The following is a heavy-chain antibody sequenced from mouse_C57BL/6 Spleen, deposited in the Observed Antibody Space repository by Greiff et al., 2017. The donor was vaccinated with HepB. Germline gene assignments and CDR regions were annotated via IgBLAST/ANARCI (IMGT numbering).Heavy chain of an antibody. CDR1: GSNIKNSY. J-gene: IGHJ3*01. CDR3: ARSDYDYDEGFAY. V-gene: IGHV14-3*01. CDR2: IDPANGNT. D-gene: IGHD2-4*01. Sequence: EVKLVESVAELVRPGASVKLSCTASGSNIKNSYMHWVKQRPEQGLEWIGRIDPANGNTKYAPKFQGKATITADTSSHTAYLKLSSLTSEDTAIYYGARSDYDYDEGFAYWGQGTLVTVSA.